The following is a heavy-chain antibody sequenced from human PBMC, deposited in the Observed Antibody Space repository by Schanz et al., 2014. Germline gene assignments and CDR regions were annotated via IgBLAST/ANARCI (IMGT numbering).Heavy chain of an antibody. CDR3: ARDGPYYDFLYGMDV. CDR1: GYTFDSYG. J-gene: IGHJ6*02. Sequence: QVQLVQSGSELKKPGASVKVSCKASGYTFDSYGINWVRQAPQQGLEWMGRISAYNGNTNYAQKLQGRVTMTTDTSTSTAYMELRSLRSDDTAVYYCARDGPYYDFLYGMDVWGQGTTVTVSS. V-gene: IGHV1-18*01. CDR2: ISAYNGNT. D-gene: IGHD3-3*01.